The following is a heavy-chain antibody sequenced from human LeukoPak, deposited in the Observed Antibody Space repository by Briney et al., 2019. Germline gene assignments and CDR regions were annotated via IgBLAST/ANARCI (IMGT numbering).Heavy chain of an antibody. J-gene: IGHJ6*03. CDR2: IIPIFGTA. Sequence: SVKVSCKASGYTFTSYAISWVRQAPGQGLEWMGGIIPIFGTANYAQKFQGRVTITADKSTSTAYMELSSLRSEDTAVYYCARDLSAAGTGYYYYYMDVWGKGTTVTVSS. D-gene: IGHD6-13*01. CDR1: GYTFTSYA. V-gene: IGHV1-69*06. CDR3: ARDLSAAGTGYYYYYMDV.